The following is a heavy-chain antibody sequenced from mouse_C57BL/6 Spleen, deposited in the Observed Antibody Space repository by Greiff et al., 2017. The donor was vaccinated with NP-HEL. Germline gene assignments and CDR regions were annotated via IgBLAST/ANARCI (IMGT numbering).Heavy chain of an antibody. CDR1: GYTFTSYG. V-gene: IGHV1-81*01. D-gene: IGHD1-1*01. J-gene: IGHJ2*01. Sequence: QVQLQQSGAELARPGASVKLSCKASGYTFTSYGISWVKQRTGQGLEWIGEIYPRSGNTYYNEKFKGKAPLTADKSSSTAYMEIRSRTSEDSGVYFCARDYYGSSPYFDYWGQGTTLTVSS. CDR2: IYPRSGNT. CDR3: ARDYYGSSPYFDY.